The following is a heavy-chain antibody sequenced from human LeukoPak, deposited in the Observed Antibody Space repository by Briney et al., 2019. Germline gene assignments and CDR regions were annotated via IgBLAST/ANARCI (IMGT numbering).Heavy chain of an antibody. V-gene: IGHV4-39*01. J-gene: IGHJ4*02. CDR1: GGSISSSSYY. CDR3: PRPQWLVDGYYIDY. D-gene: IGHD6-19*01. CDR2: IYYSGST. Sequence: KPSETLSLTYTVSGGSISSSSYYWGWIRQPPGKGLEWIGSIYYSGSTYYNPSLKSRVTISVDTSKNQFSLKLSSVTAADTAVYYCPRPQWLVDGYYIDYWGQGTLVTVSS.